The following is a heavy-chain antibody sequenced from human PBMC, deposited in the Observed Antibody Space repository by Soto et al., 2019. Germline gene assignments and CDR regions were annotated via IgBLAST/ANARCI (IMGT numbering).Heavy chain of an antibody. Sequence: PGGSLRLSCSASGFTFSSYAMHWVRQAPGKGLEYVSAISSNGGSTYYADSVKGRFTISRDNSGNTLFLEMYSLRAEDTAVYYCARYIPGVRYYGMDVWGQGTTVTVSS. CDR1: GFTFSSYA. D-gene: IGHD2-2*01. J-gene: IGHJ6*01. V-gene: IGHV3-64*04. CDR2: ISSNGGST. CDR3: ARYIPGVRYYGMDV.